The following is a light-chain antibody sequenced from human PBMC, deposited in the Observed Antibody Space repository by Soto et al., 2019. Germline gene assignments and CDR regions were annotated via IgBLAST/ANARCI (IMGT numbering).Light chain of an antibody. Sequence: QSVLTQPPSASGSPGQSVTISCTGTSSDVGGYDYVSWYQQHPGKAPKLMIYEVTIRPSGVSDRFSGSKSGNTASLTVSGLQAEDEADYYCSSFTTTYFYVFGAGTKVTV. CDR3: SSFTTTYFYV. CDR1: SSDVGGYDY. J-gene: IGLJ1*01. CDR2: EVT. V-gene: IGLV2-8*01.